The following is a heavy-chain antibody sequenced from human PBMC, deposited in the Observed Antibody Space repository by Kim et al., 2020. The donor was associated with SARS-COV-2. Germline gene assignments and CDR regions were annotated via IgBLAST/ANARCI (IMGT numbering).Heavy chain of an antibody. Sequence: GGSLRLSCAASGFTFSSYAMSWVRQAPGKGLEWVSSTSGSGGSTYYADSVKGRFTISRDNSKNTLYLQMNSLRAEDTAVYYCARGRITMIVVVIRDFDYWGQGTLVTVSS. J-gene: IGHJ4*02. D-gene: IGHD3-22*01. CDR1: GFTFSSYA. CDR2: TSGSGGST. V-gene: IGHV3-23*01. CDR3: ARGRITMIVVVIRDFDY.